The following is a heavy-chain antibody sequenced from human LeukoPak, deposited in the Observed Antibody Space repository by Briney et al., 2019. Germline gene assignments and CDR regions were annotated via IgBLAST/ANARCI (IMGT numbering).Heavy chain of an antibody. V-gene: IGHV3-48*04. CDR2: ISASSGTI. Sequence: GGSLRLSCAASRFTFSSYNLNWVRQAPGKGLEWISHISASSGTIYYADSVKGRFTISRDNANDSLYLQMNSLRAEDTAVYYCSRESRPAALDYWGQGTLVTVSS. D-gene: IGHD2-2*01. CDR1: RFTFSSYN. CDR3: SRESRPAALDY. J-gene: IGHJ4*02.